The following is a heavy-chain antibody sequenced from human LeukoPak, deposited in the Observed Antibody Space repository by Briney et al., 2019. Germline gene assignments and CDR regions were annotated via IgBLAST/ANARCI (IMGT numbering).Heavy chain of an antibody. D-gene: IGHD4-11*01. CDR2: IKTDGSDT. V-gene: IGHV3-74*01. Sequence: GGSLRLSCAASGFTFSSYWMHWVRQSPGKGLLWVSRIKTDGSDTYYADSVRGRFTISRDNAKNTLYLQMDSLRAEDTAVYFCARGDYSSHTLWGQGTLVTVSS. CDR3: ARGDYSSHTL. CDR1: GFTFSSYW. J-gene: IGHJ4*02.